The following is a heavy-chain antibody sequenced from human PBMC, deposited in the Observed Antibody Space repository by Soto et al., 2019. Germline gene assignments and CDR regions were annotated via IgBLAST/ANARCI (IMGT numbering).Heavy chain of an antibody. CDR1: GFTFSDYY. D-gene: IGHD3-10*01. Sequence: QVQLVDSGGGLVKPGGSLRLSCAASGFTFSDYYMSWIRQAPGKGLEWVSYISSGGSTKYSAESVKGRCTISRDNAKKPLHLLLQRLKGEETAMYYCARDRRYGSGRYYGVVVWGQGTTVIVSS. CDR3: ARDRRYGSGRYYGVVV. V-gene: IGHV3-11*01. J-gene: IGHJ6*02. CDR2: ISSGGSTK.